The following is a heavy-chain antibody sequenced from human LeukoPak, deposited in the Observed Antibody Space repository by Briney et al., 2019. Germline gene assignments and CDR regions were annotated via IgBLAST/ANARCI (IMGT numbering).Heavy chain of an antibody. V-gene: IGHV1-18*01. Sequence: ASVKVSCKTSGYTFTNYAISWVRQAPGQGLEWMGWISAYNGNTNYAQKFRGRVTMTRDTSISTAYMELSRLRSDDTAVYYCARGIMITFGGVIVRLFDYWGQGTLVTVSS. CDR3: ARGIMITFGGVIVRLFDY. D-gene: IGHD3-16*02. CDR2: ISAYNGNT. CDR1: GYTFTNYA. J-gene: IGHJ4*02.